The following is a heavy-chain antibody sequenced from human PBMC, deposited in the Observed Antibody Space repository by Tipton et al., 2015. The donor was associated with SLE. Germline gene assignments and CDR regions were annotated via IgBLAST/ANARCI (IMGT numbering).Heavy chain of an antibody. CDR2: IRSRGLYGTT. Sequence: SLRLSCIVSGFRIGDYAMSWVRQAPGKGLEWVGFIRSRGLYGTTEFAAAVRGRFSISRDVSKGIAYLQMNNLKNEDTAVYYCTRDYVGAETATTYFQYWGQGTLVTVSS. V-gene: IGHV3-49*04. J-gene: IGHJ4*02. CDR1: GFRIGDYA. CDR3: TRDYVGAETATTYFQY. D-gene: IGHD5-24*01.